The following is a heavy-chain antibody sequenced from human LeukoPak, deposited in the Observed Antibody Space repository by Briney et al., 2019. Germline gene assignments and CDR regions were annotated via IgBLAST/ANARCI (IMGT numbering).Heavy chain of an antibody. CDR1: GGSISSGSDY. Sequence: SETLSLTCTVSGGSISSGSDYCSWIQQTAGKGLEWIGRSYSSGSTNYNPSLKSRVSISVDTSKNQFSLRLSSVTAADTAVYYCARDNGGDDPPTLDYWGQGTLVTVSS. J-gene: IGHJ4*02. V-gene: IGHV4-61*02. CDR2: SYSSGST. D-gene: IGHD2-8*01. CDR3: ARDNGGDDPPTLDY.